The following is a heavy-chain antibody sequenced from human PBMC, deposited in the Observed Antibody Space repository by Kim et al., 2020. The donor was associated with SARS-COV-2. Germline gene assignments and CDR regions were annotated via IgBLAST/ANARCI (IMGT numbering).Heavy chain of an antibody. CDR2: IYYRSEWFH. V-gene: IGHV6-1*01. CDR1: GDSVSNNNSA. Sequence: SQTLSLTCAISGDSVSNNNSAWHWIRQSPAGGLEWLGKIYYRSEWFHDYVASVRSRITINPDTSKNQFSLQLNSVTPEDTALYYCASWYFDYWGQGTPVTVSS. CDR3: ASWYFDY. J-gene: IGHJ4*02.